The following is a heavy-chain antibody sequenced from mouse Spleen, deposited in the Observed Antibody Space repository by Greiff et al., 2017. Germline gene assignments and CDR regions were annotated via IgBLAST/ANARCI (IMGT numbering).Heavy chain of an antibody. CDR1: GYSFTGYY. V-gene: IGHV1-42*01. CDR3: ARRDYYSPAWFAY. CDR2: INPSTGGT. D-gene: IGHD1-1*01. J-gene: IGHJ3*01. Sequence: VQLQQSGPELVKPGASVKISCKASGYSFTGYYMNWVKQSPEKSLEWIGEINPSTGGTTYNQKFKAKATLTVDKSSSTAYMQLKSLTSEDSAVYYCARRDYYSPAWFAYWGQGTLVTVSA.